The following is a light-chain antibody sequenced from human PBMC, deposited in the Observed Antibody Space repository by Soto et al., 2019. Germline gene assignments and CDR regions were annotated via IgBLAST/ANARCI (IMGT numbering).Light chain of an antibody. J-gene: IGKJ4*01. CDR3: QQYSNWTVT. CDR2: GAS. V-gene: IGKV3-15*01. CDR1: QSVSRN. Sequence: EIVMTQSPATQSVSPGERATLSWGASQSVSRNLAWYQQKPGQAPRLLTSGASTRATGIPARFGVRGSGTEVTLTISSLKYEDFAVYYCQQYSNWTVTFGGGTKVDIK.